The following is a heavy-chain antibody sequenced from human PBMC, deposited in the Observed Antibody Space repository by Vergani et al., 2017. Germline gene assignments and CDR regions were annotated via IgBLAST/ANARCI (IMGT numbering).Heavy chain of an antibody. CDR1: GFTFNTYG. J-gene: IGHJ2*01. D-gene: IGHD4-23*01. Sequence: EVQLVESGGGLVQPGGSLRLSCSGSGFTFNTYGMSWVRQAPGKGLDWVSAISGAGDSTYYADSVRGRFTISRDNSQNTLFLQMNSLRDEDTAIYYCAKVVLVTTAFYWYFDLWGHGTQVTVSS. CDR2: ISGAGDST. V-gene: IGHV3-23*04. CDR3: AKVVLVTTAFYWYFDL.